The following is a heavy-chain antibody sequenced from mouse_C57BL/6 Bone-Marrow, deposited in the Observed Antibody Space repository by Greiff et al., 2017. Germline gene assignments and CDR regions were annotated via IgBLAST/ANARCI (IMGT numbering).Heavy chain of an antibody. D-gene: IGHD1-1*01. CDR2: IYPNNGGN. J-gene: IGHJ3*01. V-gene: IGHV1-34*01. CDR3: ATYYYGSSPFAY. CDR1: GYTFTDYY. Sequence: EVQGVESGPELVKPGASVKMSCKASGYTFTDYYMPWVKQSHGKSLEWIGYIYPNNGGNGYNQKFKGKATLTVDKSSSTAYMELRSLTSEDSAVYYCATYYYGSSPFAYWGQGTLVTVSA.